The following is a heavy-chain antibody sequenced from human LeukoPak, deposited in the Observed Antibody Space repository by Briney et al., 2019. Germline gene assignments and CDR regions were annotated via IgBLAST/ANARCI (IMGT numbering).Heavy chain of an antibody. Sequence: SETLSLTCTVSGGSISSYYWSWIRQPAGKGLEWIGRIYTSGSTNYNPSLKSRVTMSVDTSKNQFSLKLSSVTAADTAVYYCARDRRDFWSGCAWDYFDYWGQGTLVTVSS. J-gene: IGHJ4*02. CDR2: IYTSGST. V-gene: IGHV4-4*07. CDR3: ARDRRDFWSGCAWDYFDY. D-gene: IGHD3-3*01. CDR1: GGSISSYY.